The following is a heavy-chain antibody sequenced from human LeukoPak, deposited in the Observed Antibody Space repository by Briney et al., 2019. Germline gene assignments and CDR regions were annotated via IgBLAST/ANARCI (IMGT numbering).Heavy chain of an antibody. CDR2: MNTNSGKT. CDR3: ASRAYCGGDCYYSGDYYYYGRDV. Sequence: GASVTVSCTASGYTFTSYDINWVRQATGQGLEWMGWMNTNSGKTGYAQKFQGRVTITRNTSISTAYMELSSLRSGDTAVYYCASRAYCGGDCYYSGDYYYYGRDVWGQGTTVTVSS. D-gene: IGHD2-21*02. J-gene: IGHJ6*02. V-gene: IGHV1-8*01. CDR1: GYTFTSYD.